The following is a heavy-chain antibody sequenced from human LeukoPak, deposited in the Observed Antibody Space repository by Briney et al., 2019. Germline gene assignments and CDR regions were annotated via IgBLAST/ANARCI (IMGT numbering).Heavy chain of an antibody. CDR2: IYYSGST. CDR3: ARHRAFGYDFWSGYYVGYFDY. D-gene: IGHD3-3*01. Sequence: SETLSLTCTVSGGSISSYYWSWIRQPPGKGLEWIGYIYYSGSTNYNPSLKSRVTISVDTSKNQFSLKLSSVTAADTAVYYCARHRAFGYDFWSGYYVGYFDYWGQGTLVTVSS. CDR1: GGSISSYY. V-gene: IGHV4-59*01. J-gene: IGHJ4*02.